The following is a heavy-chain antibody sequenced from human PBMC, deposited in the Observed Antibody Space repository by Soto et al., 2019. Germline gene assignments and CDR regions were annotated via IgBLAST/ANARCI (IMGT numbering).Heavy chain of an antibody. Sequence: ASVKVSCKASVYTFTSYYMHWVRQAPGQGLEWMGIINPSGGSTSYAQKFQGRVTMTRDTSTSTVYMELSSLRSEDTAVYYCARDYYGSGSTLSYYYGMDVWGQGTTVTVSS. D-gene: IGHD3-10*01. V-gene: IGHV1-46*01. CDR1: VYTFTSYY. CDR3: ARDYYGSGSTLSYYYGMDV. J-gene: IGHJ6*02. CDR2: INPSGGST.